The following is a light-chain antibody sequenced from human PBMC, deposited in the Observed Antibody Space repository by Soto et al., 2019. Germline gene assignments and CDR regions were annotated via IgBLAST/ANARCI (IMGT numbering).Light chain of an antibody. CDR3: QHYYTTPVT. J-gene: IGKJ5*01. Sequence: DIVMTQSPDSLAVSLGERATIRCESSQSILSTFNNKNQIAWYQQKPGQPPKLLIYWASTREFGVPDRFSGSGSVTDFTLTVSSVQAEDVATYFCQHYYTTPVTFGQGTRLEIK. V-gene: IGKV4-1*01. CDR1: QSILSTFNNKNQ. CDR2: WAS.